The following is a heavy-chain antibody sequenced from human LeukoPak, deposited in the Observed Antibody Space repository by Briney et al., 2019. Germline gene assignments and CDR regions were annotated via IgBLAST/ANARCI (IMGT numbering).Heavy chain of an antibody. V-gene: IGHV3-48*04. J-gene: IGHJ5*02. Sequence: GGSLRLSCAASGFTFSSYSMNWVRQAPGKGLEWVSYISSSGSTIYYADSVKGRFTISRDNAKNSLYLQMNSLRAEDTAVYYCAGSSSRFDPWGQGTLVTVSS. D-gene: IGHD6-13*01. CDR3: AGSSSRFDP. CDR2: ISSSGSTI. CDR1: GFTFSSYS.